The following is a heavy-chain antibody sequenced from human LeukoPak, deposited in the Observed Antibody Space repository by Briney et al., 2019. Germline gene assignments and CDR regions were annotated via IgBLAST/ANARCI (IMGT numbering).Heavy chain of an antibody. J-gene: IGHJ4*02. D-gene: IGHD6-6*01. CDR3: VRYSSSGFDY. CDR1: GGSFSGYY. V-gene: IGHV4-34*01. CDR2: INHSGST. Sequence: SETLSLTCAVYGGSFSGYYWSWIRQPPGKGLEWIGEINHSGSTNYNPSLKSRVTISVDTSKNQFSLKLSSVTAADTAVYCCVRYSSSGFDYWGQGTLVTVSS.